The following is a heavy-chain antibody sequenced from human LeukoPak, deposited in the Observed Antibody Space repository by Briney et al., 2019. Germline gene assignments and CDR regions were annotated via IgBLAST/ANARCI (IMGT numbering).Heavy chain of an antibody. J-gene: IGHJ3*02. D-gene: IGHD2-21*01. CDR2: IYYSGST. CDR3: ARHRPPDPDIVVGVAFDI. Sequence: SETLSLTCAVSGYSISSSNWWGWIRQPPGKGLEWIGYIYYSGSTNYNPSLKSRVTISVDTSKNQFSLKLSSVTAADTAVYYCARHRPPDPDIVVGVAFDIWGQGTMVTVSS. V-gene: IGHV4-28*01. CDR1: GYSISSSNW.